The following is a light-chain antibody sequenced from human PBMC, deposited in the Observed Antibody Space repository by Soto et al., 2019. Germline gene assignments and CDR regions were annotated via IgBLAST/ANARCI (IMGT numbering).Light chain of an antibody. J-gene: IGLJ2*01. CDR3: QAWDSSTEDVV. Sequence: SYELTQPPSVSVSSGQTATITCFGAKLGDTYASWYQQRPGQSPVLVIYQDIKRPSGIPERFSGSNSGNTATLTISGTQAMDEADYYCQAWDSSTEDVVFGGGTKVTVL. V-gene: IGLV3-1*01. CDR2: QDI. CDR1: KLGDTY.